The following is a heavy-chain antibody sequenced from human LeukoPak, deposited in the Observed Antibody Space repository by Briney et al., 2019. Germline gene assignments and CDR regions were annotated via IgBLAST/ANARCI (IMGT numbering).Heavy chain of an antibody. Sequence: GGSLRLSCAASGFTFSSYAMSWVRQAPGKGLEWVSSISSSSSHIYYADSVKGRFTISRDNAKNSLYLQMDSLRGDDTAIYYCARDTSWAFDYWGQGTLVTVSS. V-gene: IGHV3-21*01. D-gene: IGHD2-2*01. CDR3: ARDTSWAFDY. CDR1: GFTFSSYA. CDR2: ISSSSSHI. J-gene: IGHJ4*02.